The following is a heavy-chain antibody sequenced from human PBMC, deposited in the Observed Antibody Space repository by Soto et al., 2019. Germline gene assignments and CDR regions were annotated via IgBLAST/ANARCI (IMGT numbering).Heavy chain of an antibody. D-gene: IGHD1-26*01. CDR3: ARDRELGSYYGMDV. Sequence: PVGSLRLSCAASGFTFSDYYMSWIRQPPGKGLEWVSYISSSGSTIYYADSVKGRFTISRDNAKNSLYLQMNSLRAEDTAVYYCARDRELGSYYGMDVWGQGTTVTVSS. CDR1: GFTFSDYY. V-gene: IGHV3-11*01. J-gene: IGHJ6*02. CDR2: ISSSGSTI.